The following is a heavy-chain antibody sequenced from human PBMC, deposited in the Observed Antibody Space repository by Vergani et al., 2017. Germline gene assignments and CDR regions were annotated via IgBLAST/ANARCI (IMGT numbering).Heavy chain of an antibody. J-gene: IGHJ4*02. CDR3: ARESAAAGPDFDY. CDR2: IKQDGSEK. V-gene: IGHV3-7*01. CDR1: GFTFSSPW. Sequence: EVQLVESGGGLVQPGGSLRLSCAASGFTFSSPWMSWVRQAPGKGLEWVANIKQDGSEKYYVDSVKGRFTISRDNAKQSLYLHMNGRRAEDTAVYYCARESAAAGPDFDYWGQGTLVTVSS. D-gene: IGHD6-13*01.